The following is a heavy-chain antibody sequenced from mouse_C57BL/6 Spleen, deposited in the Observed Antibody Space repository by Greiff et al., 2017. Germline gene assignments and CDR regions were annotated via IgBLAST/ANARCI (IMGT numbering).Heavy chain of an antibody. V-gene: IGHV1-61*01. D-gene: IGHD2-2*01. Sequence: VQLQQPGAELVRPGSSVKLSCKASGYTFTSYWMDWVKQRPGQGLEWIGNIYPSDSETHYNQKFKDKATLTVDKSSSTAYMHLSSLTSEDSAVYYCARSSGYDGGMDYWGQGNSVTVSS. CDR3: ARSSGYDGGMDY. J-gene: IGHJ4*01. CDR1: GYTFTSYW. CDR2: IYPSDSET.